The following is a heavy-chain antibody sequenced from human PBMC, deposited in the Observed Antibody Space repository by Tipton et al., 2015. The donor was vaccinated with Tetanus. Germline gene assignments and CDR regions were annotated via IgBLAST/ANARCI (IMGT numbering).Heavy chain of an antibody. CDR3: ARDVWKYTYGYGYFDL. D-gene: IGHD5-18*01. CDR2: VFYTGST. Sequence: TLSLTCSVSGDSISGYFWTWIRQPPGKGLQCIGYVFYTGSTNYNSPFESRVTISVDTSKNQISLQLRSVTAADTAVYYCARDVWKYTYGYGYFDLWGQGALVIVSS. CDR1: GDSISGYF. V-gene: IGHV4-59*01. J-gene: IGHJ4*02.